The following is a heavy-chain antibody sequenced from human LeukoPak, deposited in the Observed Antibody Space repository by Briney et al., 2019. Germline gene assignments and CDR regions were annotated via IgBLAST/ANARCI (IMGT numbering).Heavy chain of an antibody. Sequence: SETLSLTCTVSDGSISSSDYYWTWIRQPPGKGLEWIGYIYSSGSTYYNPSLKSRVTMSVDTSKNQFSLKLSSVTAADTAVYYCARYCSSTSCYTFDYWGQGTLVTVSS. CDR2: IYSSGST. CDR3: ARYCSSTSCYTFDY. V-gene: IGHV4-30-4*01. D-gene: IGHD2-2*02. J-gene: IGHJ4*02. CDR1: DGSISSSDYY.